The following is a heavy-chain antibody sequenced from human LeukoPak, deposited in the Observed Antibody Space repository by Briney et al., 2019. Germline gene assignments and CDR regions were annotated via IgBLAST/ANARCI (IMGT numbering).Heavy chain of an antibody. Sequence: SDTLSLTCTVSGYSISSGYYWGWIRQPPGKGLEWIGSIYHSGSTYYNPSLKSRVTISVDTSKNQFSLKLSSVTAADTAVYYCARGGQYYFDYWGQGTLVTVSS. CDR3: ARGGQYYFDY. D-gene: IGHD3-16*01. J-gene: IGHJ4*02. CDR1: GYSISSGYY. CDR2: IYHSGST. V-gene: IGHV4-38-2*02.